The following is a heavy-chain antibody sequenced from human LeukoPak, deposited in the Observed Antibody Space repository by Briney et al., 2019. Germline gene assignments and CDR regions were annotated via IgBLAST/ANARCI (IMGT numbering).Heavy chain of an antibody. Sequence: GGSLRLSCAASGFTFSSYGMHWVRQAPGKGLEWVAVISYDGSNKYYADSVKGRFTISRDNSKNTLYLQMNSLRAEDTAVYYCAKADIVVVVAATIRAIDYWGQGTLVTVSS. CDR2: ISYDGSNK. J-gene: IGHJ4*02. CDR1: GFTFSSYG. V-gene: IGHV3-30*18. CDR3: AKADIVVVVAATIRAIDY. D-gene: IGHD2-15*01.